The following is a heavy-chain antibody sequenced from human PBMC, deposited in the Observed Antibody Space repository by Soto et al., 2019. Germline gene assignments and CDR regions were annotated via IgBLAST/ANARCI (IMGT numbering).Heavy chain of an antibody. CDR1: GFTFSDHY. CDR2: IKKKANSYTT. J-gene: IGHJ3*02. D-gene: IGHD3-10*01. CDR3: ARGPPGVSGLWHTGFEI. V-gene: IGHV3-72*01. Sequence: GGSLRLSCAASGFTFSDHYMDWVRQAPGKGLEWVGRIKKKANSYTTEYAASVKGRFTISREDSENSLYLQMNSLKTEDTAVYYCARGPPGVSGLWHTGFEIWGQGTMVTVSS.